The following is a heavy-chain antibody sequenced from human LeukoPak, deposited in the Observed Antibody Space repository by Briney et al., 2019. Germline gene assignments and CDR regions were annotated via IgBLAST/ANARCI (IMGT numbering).Heavy chain of an antibody. D-gene: IGHD4-17*01. CDR1: GASISSHY. V-gene: IGHV4-59*11. CDR3: ARCRDEFGDYGFDF. Sequence: SETLSLTCTVSGASISSHYWSWIRQPPGEGLEWLGYMFDSGRSKYNPSLRNRVTISGDTSKIQVSLRLSSVTAADTAVYYCARCRDEFGDYGFDFWGQGALVTVSS. CDR2: MFDSGRS. J-gene: IGHJ4*02.